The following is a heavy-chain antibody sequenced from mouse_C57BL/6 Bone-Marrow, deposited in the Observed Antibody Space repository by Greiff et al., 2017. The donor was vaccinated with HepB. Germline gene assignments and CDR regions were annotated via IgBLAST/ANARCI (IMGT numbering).Heavy chain of an antibody. D-gene: IGHD4-1*01. V-gene: IGHV1-7*01. CDR3: ARWESPYFDV. Sequence: VQGVESGAELAKPGASVKLSCKASGYTFTSYWIHWVKQRPGQGLEWIGYINPSSGYTKYNQKFKDKATLTADKSSSTAYMQLSSLTYEDSAVYYCARWESPYFDVWGTVTTVTVSS. J-gene: IGHJ1*03. CDR1: GYTFTSYW. CDR2: INPSSGYT.